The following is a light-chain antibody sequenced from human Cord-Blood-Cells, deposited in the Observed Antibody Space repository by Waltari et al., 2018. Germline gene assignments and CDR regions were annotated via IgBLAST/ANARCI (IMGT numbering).Light chain of an antibody. V-gene: IGKV3-11*01. CDR1: QSVSSY. J-gene: IGKJ4*01. CDR2: DAS. Sequence: EIVLTQSPATLSLSPGERATLSCRASQSVSSYLAWYQQKPGQAHRLLIYDASNRATGIPAMFSGSGSETDFTLTISSLEPEDFAVYYCQQRSNWLTFGGGTKVEIK. CDR3: QQRSNWLT.